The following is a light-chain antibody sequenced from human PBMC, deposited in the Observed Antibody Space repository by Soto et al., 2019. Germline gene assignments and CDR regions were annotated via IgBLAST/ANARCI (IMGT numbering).Light chain of an antibody. CDR2: DGS. CDR1: SSDVGGYNY. J-gene: IGLJ1*01. Sequence: QSALTQPASVSGSPGQSIAISCTGTSSDVGGYNYVSWYQQHPGKAPKLMIQDGSNRPPGVSDRFPGPKSGNTASLPISGLRAEDEADYYCSSYTSSSPHVFGTGTKLPVL. CDR3: SSYTSSSPHV. V-gene: IGLV2-14*01.